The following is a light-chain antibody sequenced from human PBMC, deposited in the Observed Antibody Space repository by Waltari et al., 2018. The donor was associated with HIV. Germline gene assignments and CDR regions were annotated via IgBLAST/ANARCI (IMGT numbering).Light chain of an antibody. V-gene: IGLV1-51*01. CDR3: GTWDSSLSAWV. CDR2: DSN. Sequence: QSVLTQPPSVSAAPGQTVTISCSGSSSNIGTNYVTWYQQLPGTAPKLLIYDSNKRPSGIPDRFSGSKSGTSGTLAITGLQTGDEADYYCGTWDSSLSAWVFGGGTKLTVL. J-gene: IGLJ3*02. CDR1: SSNIGTNY.